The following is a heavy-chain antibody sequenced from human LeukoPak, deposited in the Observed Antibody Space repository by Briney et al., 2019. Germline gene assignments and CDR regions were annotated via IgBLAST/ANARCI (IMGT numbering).Heavy chain of an antibody. CDR1: GGSISSGGYY. CDR2: IYYSGST. Sequence: PSETLSLTCTVSGGSISSGGYYWSWIRQHPGKGLEWIGYIYYSGSTYYNPSLKSRVTKSVDTSKNQFSLKLSSVTAADTAVYYCARDGYSSSASWWYFDLWGRGTLVTVSS. V-gene: IGHV4-31*03. CDR3: ARDGYSSSASWWYFDL. J-gene: IGHJ2*01. D-gene: IGHD6-6*01.